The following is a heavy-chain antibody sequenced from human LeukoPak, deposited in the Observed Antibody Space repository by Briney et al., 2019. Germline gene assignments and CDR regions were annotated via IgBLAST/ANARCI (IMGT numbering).Heavy chain of an antibody. J-gene: IGHJ4*02. V-gene: IGHV3-53*01. CDR3: ARERASIAGRYFDY. D-gene: IGHD6-6*01. CDR1: GFTVSSNY. CDR2: IYSGGST. Sequence: GGSLRLSCAASGFTVSSNYMSWVRQAPGKGLEWVSVIYSGGSTYYADSVKGRFTISRDNSKNTLYLQTNSLRAEDTAVYYCARERASIAGRYFDYWGQGTLVTVSS.